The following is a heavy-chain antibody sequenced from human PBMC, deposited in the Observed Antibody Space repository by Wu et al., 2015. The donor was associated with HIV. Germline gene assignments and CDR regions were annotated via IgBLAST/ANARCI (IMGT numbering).Heavy chain of an antibody. V-gene: IGHV1-2*02. J-gene: IGHJ5*02. CDR1: GYTFIGYY. CDR2: INPNSGDT. D-gene: IGHD1-26*01. CDR3: ARRPLGRGVGWFDP. Sequence: QVQLVQSGAEMKKPGASVKVSCKASGYTFIGYYLHWVRRAPGQGLEWMGWINPNSGDTDYAQNFQGRVTMTRDTSISTAYMELSRLKSDDTAVYYCARRPLGRGVGWFDPVGPTGTLVTVSS.